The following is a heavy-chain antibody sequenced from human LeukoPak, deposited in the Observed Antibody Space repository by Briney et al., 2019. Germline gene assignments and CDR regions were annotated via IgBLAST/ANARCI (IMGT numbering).Heavy chain of an antibody. Sequence: SQTLSLTCAHSGVSVPSNTAAWSWGRQSRAGGLEWLVRTYYRSKWYNDYAVSVKSRITIHPHTSNNQFSLQLNSVTPDDTAVYYCARVLDVGPTYFDYWGQGTLVTVSS. CDR1: GVSVPSNTAA. V-gene: IGHV6-1*01. J-gene: IGHJ4*02. CDR2: TYYRSKWYN. CDR3: ARVLDVGPTYFDY. D-gene: IGHD1-26*01.